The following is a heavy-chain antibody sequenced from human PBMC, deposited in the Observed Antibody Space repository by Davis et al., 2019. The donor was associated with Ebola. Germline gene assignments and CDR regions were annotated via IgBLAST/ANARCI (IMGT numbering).Heavy chain of an antibody. CDR1: GGSISSGSYY. D-gene: IGHD4-11*01. CDR3: AGYDHSYYLND. J-gene: IGHJ4*02. CDR2: IYTSGST. Sequence: SETLSLTCTVSGGSISSGSYYWSWIRQPAGKGLEWIGHIYTSGSTNHNPSLKSRVTISLDTSKNQMSLKVNSVTAADTAVYYCAGYDHSYYLNDWGQGTLVTVSS. V-gene: IGHV4-61*09.